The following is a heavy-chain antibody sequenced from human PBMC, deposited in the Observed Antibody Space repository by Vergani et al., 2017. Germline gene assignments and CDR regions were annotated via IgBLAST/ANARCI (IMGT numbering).Heavy chain of an antibody. CDR3: ARARITVVSAWYFDL. V-gene: IGHV1-3*01. J-gene: IGHJ2*01. Sequence: QVQLVQSGAEVKKPGASVKVSCKASGYTFTSYAMHWVRQAPGQRLEWMGWINAGNGNTKYSQKFQGRVTITRDTSASTAYMELSSLRSEDTAVYYCARARITVVSAWYFDLWGRGTLVTVSS. D-gene: IGHD3-10*01. CDR1: GYTFTSYA. CDR2: INAGNGNT.